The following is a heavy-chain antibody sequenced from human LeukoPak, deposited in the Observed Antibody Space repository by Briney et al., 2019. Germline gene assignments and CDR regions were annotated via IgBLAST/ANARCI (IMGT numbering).Heavy chain of an antibody. CDR3: ARDWSMVRGPYYYYYGMDV. V-gene: IGHV1-18*01. CDR2: ISDYNGNI. D-gene: IGHD3-10*01. Sequence: ASVKVSCKASGYTLTRYGISWVRQAPGQGLEWMGWISDYNGNIKYAQKFQGRVTMTTDTSTSTAYMELRSLRSDDTAVYYCARDWSMVRGPYYYYYGMDVWGQGTTVTVSS. CDR1: GYTLTRYG. J-gene: IGHJ6*02.